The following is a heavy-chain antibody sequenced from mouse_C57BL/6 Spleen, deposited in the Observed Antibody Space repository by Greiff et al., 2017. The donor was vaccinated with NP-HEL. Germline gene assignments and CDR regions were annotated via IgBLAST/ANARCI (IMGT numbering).Heavy chain of an antibody. V-gene: IGHV1-61*01. CDR1: GYTFTSYW. J-gene: IGHJ1*03. CDR3: ARRGGSYWYFDV. Sequence: QVQLQQPGAELVRPGSSVKLSCKASGYTFTSYWMDWVKQRPGQGLEWIGNIYPSDSDTHSNQTFKDKATLTVDKYSSTAYMQLSSLTSEVAAVYYCARRGGSYWYFDVWGTGTTVTVSS. CDR2: IYPSDSDT.